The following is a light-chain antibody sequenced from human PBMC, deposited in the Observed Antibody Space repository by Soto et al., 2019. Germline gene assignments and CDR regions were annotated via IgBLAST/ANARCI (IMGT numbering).Light chain of an antibody. Sequence: DIVLTQSPGTLSLSPGDTATLSCRASQSVSRSYLAWYQQKPGQAPRLLIYGASIRATGIPDRFSGSGSGTDFTLTIRRLEPEDFAVYYCQQYGSSPLTFGGGTKVEIK. V-gene: IGKV3-20*01. CDR2: GAS. CDR3: QQYGSSPLT. CDR1: QSVSRSY. J-gene: IGKJ4*01.